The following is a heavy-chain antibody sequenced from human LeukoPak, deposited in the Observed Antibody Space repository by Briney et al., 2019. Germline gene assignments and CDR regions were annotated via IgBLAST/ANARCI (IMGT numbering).Heavy chain of an antibody. V-gene: IGHV3-30*03. CDR3: ASRYGDYDY. D-gene: IGHD4-17*01. Sequence: PGGSLRLSCAASGFTFNSYGMHWVRQAPGKGLEWVAVISYDGSKKYYADSVKGRFTISRDNSKNTLYLQMNSLRAEDTAVYYCASRYGDYDYWGQGTLVTVSS. CDR2: ISYDGSKK. CDR1: GFTFNSYG. J-gene: IGHJ4*02.